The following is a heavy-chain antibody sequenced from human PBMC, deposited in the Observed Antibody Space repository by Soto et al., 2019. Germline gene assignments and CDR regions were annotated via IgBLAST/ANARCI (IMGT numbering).Heavy chain of an antibody. J-gene: IGHJ4*02. CDR2: ICYDGSNK. CDR1: GFTFSSYD. CDR3: AGDCGGHPGIAEAGDD. Sequence: QVQLVESGGGVIQPGRSLRLSCAASGFTFSSYDMRWVRQAPGKGLEWVAVICYDGSNKYYADSVKGRFTISTDNSKNTLYLQMNSLLAEDTAGVYCAGDCGGHPGIAEAGDDWGQGTLVTVSS. V-gene: IGHV3-33*01. D-gene: IGHD6-13*01.